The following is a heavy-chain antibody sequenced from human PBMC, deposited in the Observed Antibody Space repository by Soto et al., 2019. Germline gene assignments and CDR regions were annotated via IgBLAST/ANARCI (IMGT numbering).Heavy chain of an antibody. CDR1: GGSISSSYW. Sequence: QVQLQESGPGLVKPSGTLSLTCAVSGGSISSSYWWSWVRQPPGKGLEWIGEIYHSGRTNYNPSLRSCVTTSVDKSKNQFSLKLSSVTAADTAVYYCARGSSWGRFDPWGQGTLVTVSS. CDR3: ARGSSWGRFDP. D-gene: IGHD6-13*01. J-gene: IGHJ5*02. CDR2: IYHSGRT. V-gene: IGHV4-4*02.